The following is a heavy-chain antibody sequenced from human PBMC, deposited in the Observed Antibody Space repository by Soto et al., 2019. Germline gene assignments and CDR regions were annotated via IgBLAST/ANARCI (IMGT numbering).Heavy chain of an antibody. CDR2: ISSRSTI. J-gene: IGHJ4*02. D-gene: IGHD2-21*02. CDR3: ARATDH. Sequence: EVQLVESGGGLVQPGGSLRLSCAASGFTFSTYSMNWVRQAPGKGLEWLSYISSRSTIYYADSVKGRFTISRDNAKNSLYLQMNSLIDEDTAVYYCARATDHWGQGTLVTVSS. V-gene: IGHV3-48*02. CDR1: GFTFSTYS.